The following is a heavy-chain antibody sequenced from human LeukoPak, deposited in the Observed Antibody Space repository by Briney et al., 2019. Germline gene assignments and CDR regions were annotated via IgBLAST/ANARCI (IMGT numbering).Heavy chain of an antibody. CDR3: ARGATKRDYYYGMDV. CDR1: GGSISSYY. Sequence: PSETLSLTCTVSGGSISSYYWSWIRQPAGKGLEWIGRIYTRGSTNYNPSLKSRVTMSVDTSKNQFSLKLSSVTAADTAVYYCARGATKRDYYYGMDVWGQGTTVTVSS. CDR2: IYTRGST. V-gene: IGHV4-4*07. J-gene: IGHJ6*02. D-gene: IGHD2-8*01.